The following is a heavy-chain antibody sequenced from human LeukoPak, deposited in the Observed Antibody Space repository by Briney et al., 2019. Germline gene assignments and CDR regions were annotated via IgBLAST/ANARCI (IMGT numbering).Heavy chain of an antibody. CDR1: GGTFSSYA. V-gene: IGHV1-69*05. CDR3: AEGLVDTAMVVNWFDP. D-gene: IGHD5-18*01. Sequence: SVKVSCKASGGTFSSYAISWVRQAPGQGLEWMGGIIPIFGTANYAQKFQGRVTITTDESTSTAYMELSSLRSEDTAVYYCAEGLVDTAMVVNWFDPWGQGTLVTVSS. CDR2: IIPIFGTA. J-gene: IGHJ5*02.